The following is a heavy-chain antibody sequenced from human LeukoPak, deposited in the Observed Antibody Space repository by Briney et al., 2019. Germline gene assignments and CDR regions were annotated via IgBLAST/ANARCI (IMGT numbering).Heavy chain of an antibody. CDR3: AREVRGGGEWFDP. V-gene: IGHV4-34*09. CDR2: IYDTGST. J-gene: IGHJ5*02. CDR1: GGSFSGYY. D-gene: IGHD2-21*01. Sequence: SETLSLTCAVYGGSFSGYYWSWIRQPPGKGLEWIGYIYDTGSTYYNPSLKSRVTISVDTSKNQFSLKLSSVTAADTAVYYCAREVRGGGEWFDPWGQGTLVTVSS.